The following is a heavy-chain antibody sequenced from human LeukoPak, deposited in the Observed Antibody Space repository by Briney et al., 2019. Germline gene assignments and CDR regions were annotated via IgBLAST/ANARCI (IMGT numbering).Heavy chain of an antibody. CDR2: IKHDGSEK. D-gene: IGHD2-21*01. CDR1: GFTFSSYW. CDR3: AIVVVNIAYY. Sequence: GGSLRPSCAASGFTFSSYWMSWVRQAPGKGVEWVANIKHDGSEKYFVDSVKGRFTISRDHAKNSLYLQMNSLRAEDTAVYYCAIVVVNIAYYWGQGTLVTVSS. V-gene: IGHV3-7*01. J-gene: IGHJ4*02.